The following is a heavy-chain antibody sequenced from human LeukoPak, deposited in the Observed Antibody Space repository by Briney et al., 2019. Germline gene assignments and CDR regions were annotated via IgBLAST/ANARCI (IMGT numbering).Heavy chain of an antibody. J-gene: IGHJ3*02. CDR3: ARGRSITLLRGVAMSDGFDI. CDR1: GFTFRSYE. D-gene: IGHD3-10*01. CDR2: ISSSGSTI. Sequence: PGGSLRLSCAASGFTFRSYEMNWVRQAPGKGLEWVSYISSSGSTIYYADSVKGRFTISRDNAKNSLFLQMNGLRAEDTAVYYCARGRSITLLRGVAMSDGFDIWGQGAMVAVSS. V-gene: IGHV3-48*03.